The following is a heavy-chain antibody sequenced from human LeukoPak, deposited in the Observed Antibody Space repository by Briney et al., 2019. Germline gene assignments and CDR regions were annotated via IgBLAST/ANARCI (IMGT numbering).Heavy chain of an antibody. D-gene: IGHD6-13*01. V-gene: IGHV1-18*01. CDR1: GYTFTSYG. CDR2: ISAYNGNT. CDR3: ARDKRSGLSIAAAGSPIDL. J-gene: IGHJ2*01. Sequence: ASMKVSCKASGYTFTSYGISWVRQAPGQGLEWMGWISAYNGNTNYAQKLQGRVTMTTDTSTSTAYMELRSLRSDDTAVYYCARDKRSGLSIAAAGSPIDLWGRGTLVTVSS.